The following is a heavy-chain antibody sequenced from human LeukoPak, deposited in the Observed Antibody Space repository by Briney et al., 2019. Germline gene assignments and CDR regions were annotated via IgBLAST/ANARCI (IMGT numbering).Heavy chain of an antibody. V-gene: IGHV3-48*01. D-gene: IGHD4/OR15-4a*01. CDR3: ARSANYDF. CDR2: ISTGSSTI. J-gene: IGHJ4*02. Sequence: PGGSLRLSCAASGFTFSSYSMSWVCQAPGKGLEWISYISTGSSTIYYADSVKGRFTISRDNAKNSLYLQVNSLRAEDTAVYYCARSANYDFWGQGTLVTVSS. CDR1: GFTFSSYS.